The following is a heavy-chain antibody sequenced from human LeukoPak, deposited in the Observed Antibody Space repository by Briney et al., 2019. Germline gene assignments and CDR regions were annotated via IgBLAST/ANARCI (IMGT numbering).Heavy chain of an antibody. CDR3: AKRGVVIRVFLVGFHKEAYYFDS. Sequence: PGGSLRLSCAASGFTFSSGFNTYAMTWVRQAPGKGLEWVSAISGSGADTYYADSVQGRFTISRDNPKNTLYLQMNSLRAEDTAVYFCAKRGVVIRVFLVGFHKEAYYFDSWGQGALVTVSS. CDR1: GFTFSSGFNTYA. D-gene: IGHD3-10*01. J-gene: IGHJ4*02. V-gene: IGHV3-23*01. CDR2: ISGSGADT.